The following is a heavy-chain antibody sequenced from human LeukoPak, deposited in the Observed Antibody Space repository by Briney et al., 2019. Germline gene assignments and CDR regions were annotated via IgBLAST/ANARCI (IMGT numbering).Heavy chain of an antibody. Sequence: GGSLRLSCVASEFTLNNYGVNWVRQAPGKGLEWVSYMSDSGSTIYYADSVKGRFTISRDNSKNTLYLQMNSLRAEDTAVYYCARDRVGATDYFDYWGQGTLVTVSS. CDR3: ARDRVGATDYFDY. CDR1: EFTLNNYG. J-gene: IGHJ4*02. V-gene: IGHV3-48*01. D-gene: IGHD1-26*01. CDR2: MSDSGSTI.